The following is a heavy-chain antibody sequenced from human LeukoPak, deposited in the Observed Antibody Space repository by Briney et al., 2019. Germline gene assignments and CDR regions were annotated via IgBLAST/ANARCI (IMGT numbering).Heavy chain of an antibody. CDR1: GFTFSSYA. D-gene: IGHD1-26*01. CDR3: AKDTDGGSYYFDC. V-gene: IGHV3-23*01. CDR2: ISGSGGSA. Sequence: GGSLRLSCAASGFTFSSYAMSWVRQAPGKGLEWVSAISGSGGSAYYADSVKGRFTISRDNSKNTLYLQMNSLRAEDTAVYYCAKDTDGGSYYFDCWGQGTLVTVSS. J-gene: IGHJ4*02.